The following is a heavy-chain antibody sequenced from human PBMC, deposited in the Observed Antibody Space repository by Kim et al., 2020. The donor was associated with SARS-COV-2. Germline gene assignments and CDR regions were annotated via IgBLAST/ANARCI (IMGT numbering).Heavy chain of an antibody. CDR1: GGSFSGYY. CDR2: INHSGST. V-gene: IGHV4-34*01. J-gene: IGHJ4*02. D-gene: IGHD3-10*01. CDR3: AKGRGDY. Sequence: SETLSLTCAVYGGSFSGYYWSWIRQPPGKGLEWIGEINHSGSTNYNPSLKSRVTISVDTSKNQFSLKLSSVTAADTAVYYCAKGRGDYWGQGTLVTVSS.